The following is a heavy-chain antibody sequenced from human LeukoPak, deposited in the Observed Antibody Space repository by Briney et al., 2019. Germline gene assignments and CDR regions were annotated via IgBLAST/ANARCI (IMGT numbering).Heavy chain of an antibody. Sequence: ASVKASCKASGYTFTSYGISWVRQAPGQGLEWMGWISAYNGNTNYAQKLQGRVTSTSTAYMELRSLRSDDTAVYYCARDRVDTAMVPDYWGQGTLVTVSS. V-gene: IGHV1-18*04. J-gene: IGHJ4*02. CDR3: ARDRVDTAMVPDY. D-gene: IGHD5-18*01. CDR1: GYTFTSYG. CDR2: ISAYNGNT.